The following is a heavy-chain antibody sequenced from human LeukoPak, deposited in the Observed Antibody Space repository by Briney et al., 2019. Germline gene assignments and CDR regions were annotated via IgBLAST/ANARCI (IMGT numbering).Heavy chain of an antibody. CDR1: GFTFSSYS. D-gene: IGHD3-9*01. V-gene: IGHV3-21*04. Sequence: GGSLRLSCAASGFTFSSYSMNWVRQAPGKGLEWVSSISSSSSYIYYADSVKGRFTISRDNAKNSLYLQMNSLRAEDTAVYYCARGFLTGYYGPFDYWGQGTLVTVSS. J-gene: IGHJ4*02. CDR2: ISSSSSYI. CDR3: ARGFLTGYYGPFDY.